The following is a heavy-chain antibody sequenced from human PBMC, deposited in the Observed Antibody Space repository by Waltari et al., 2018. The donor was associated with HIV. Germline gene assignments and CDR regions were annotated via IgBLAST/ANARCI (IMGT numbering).Heavy chain of an antibody. Sequence: QLQLQESGPGLVKPSETLSLTCTVSGGSISSSSYYWGWIRQHPGKGLEWIGSNYYSGSTYYNPSLKSRVTISVDTSKNQFSLKLSSVTAADTAVYYCARLGSPTYYDFWSGYYSWFDPWGQGTLVTVSS. CDR2: NYYSGST. V-gene: IGHV4-39*01. J-gene: IGHJ5*02. CDR3: ARLGSPTYYDFWSGYYSWFDP. D-gene: IGHD3-3*01. CDR1: GGSISSSSYY.